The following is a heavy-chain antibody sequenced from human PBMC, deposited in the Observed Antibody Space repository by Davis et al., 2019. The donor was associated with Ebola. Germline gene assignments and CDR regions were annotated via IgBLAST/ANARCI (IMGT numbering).Heavy chain of an antibody. V-gene: IGHV4-4*07. CDR1: GGSISSYY. CDR3: TLDYYGSGSPHVPNYYYGMDV. D-gene: IGHD3-10*01. J-gene: IGHJ6*02. CDR2: IYTSGST. Sequence: SETLSLTCTVSGGSISSYYWSWIRQPAGKGLEWIGHIYTSGSTNYNPSLKSRVTMSVDTSKNQFSLKLSSVTAADTAVYYCTLDYYGSGSPHVPNYYYGMDVWGLGTTVIVSS.